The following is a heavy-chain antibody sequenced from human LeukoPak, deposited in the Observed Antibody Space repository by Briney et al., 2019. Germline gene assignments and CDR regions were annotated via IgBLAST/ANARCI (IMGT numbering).Heavy chain of an antibody. V-gene: IGHV4-31*03. CDR3: ARAGGDDDAFDI. CDR2: IYYSGST. D-gene: IGHD2-21*02. Sequence: NPSETLSLTCTVSGGSISSGGYYWSWIRQHPGKGLEWIGYIYYSGSTYYNPSLKSRVTISVDTSKNQFSLKLSSVTAADTAVHYCARAGGDDDAFDIWGQGTMVTVSS. CDR1: GGSISSGGYY. J-gene: IGHJ3*02.